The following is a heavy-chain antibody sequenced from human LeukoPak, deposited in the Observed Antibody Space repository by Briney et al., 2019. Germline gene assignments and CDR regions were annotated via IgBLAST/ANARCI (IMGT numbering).Heavy chain of an antibody. CDR3: ARGVLRDHFDY. D-gene: IGHD3-16*01. J-gene: IGHJ4*02. V-gene: IGHV1-2*02. CDR2: INLNSGDT. CDR1: GYTFTGYY. Sequence: GASVKVSCKASGYTFTGYYIHWVRQAPGQGLEWMGWINLNSGDTNYAQKFQGRVAMTRDTSISTAYMELSRLRSDDSAMYYCARGVLRDHFDYWGQGTLVIVSS.